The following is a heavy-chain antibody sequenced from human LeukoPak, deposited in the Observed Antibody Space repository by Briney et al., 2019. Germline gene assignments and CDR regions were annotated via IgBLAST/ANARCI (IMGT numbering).Heavy chain of an antibody. D-gene: IGHD6-13*01. V-gene: IGHV4-34*01. CDR2: INHGGST. J-gene: IGHJ4*02. Sequence: SETLSLTCAVSGGSFSGHYWNWIRQPPGKGLEWIGEINHGGSTNYNPSLKSRVTISVDTSQDQFSLRLSSVTAADTAVYYCARGRYVTTRGGAAAGFLDYWGQGTLVTVST. CDR1: GGSFSGHY. CDR3: ARGRYVTTRGGAAAGFLDY.